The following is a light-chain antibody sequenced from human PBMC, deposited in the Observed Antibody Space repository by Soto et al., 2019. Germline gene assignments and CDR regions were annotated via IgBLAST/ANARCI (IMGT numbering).Light chain of an antibody. CDR3: HQYGISP. Sequence: EIVMTQSPATLSLSPGERATLSCRASQSVSSYLAWYQQKPGQAPRLLIYGASSRATGIPDRFSGSGSGTEFTLTISRLEPEDFAVYYCHQYGISPFGGGTRLEI. J-gene: IGKJ5*01. CDR1: QSVSSY. V-gene: IGKV3-20*01. CDR2: GAS.